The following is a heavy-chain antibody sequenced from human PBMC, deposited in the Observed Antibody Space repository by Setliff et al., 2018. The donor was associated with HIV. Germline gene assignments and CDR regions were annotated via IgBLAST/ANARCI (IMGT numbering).Heavy chain of an antibody. J-gene: IGHJ3*01. Sequence: PSETLSLTCDVADGDLSGDSWSWIRQPPGKGLQWIGEISHSGNTTYNPSLSSRVTISLDTSRNQLSLKLNSVTAADTAVYYCARALFDYVWGTYRLRPVGFDLWGQGTVVTVS. D-gene: IGHD3-16*02. CDR1: DGDLSGDS. V-gene: IGHV4-34*01. CDR2: ISHSGNT. CDR3: ARALFDYVWGTYRLRPVGFDL.